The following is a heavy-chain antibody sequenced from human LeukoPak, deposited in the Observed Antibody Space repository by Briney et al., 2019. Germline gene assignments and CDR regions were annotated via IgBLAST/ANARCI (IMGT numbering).Heavy chain of an antibody. Sequence: GGSLRLSCAASGFTFSSYAMSWVRQAPGKGLEWASAISGSGGSTYYADSVKGRFTISRDNSKNTLYLQMNSLRAEDTAVYYCANRGNTVTTLDYWGQGTLVTVSS. D-gene: IGHD4-17*01. J-gene: IGHJ4*02. CDR2: ISGSGGST. CDR3: ANRGNTVTTLDY. V-gene: IGHV3-23*01. CDR1: GFTFSSYA.